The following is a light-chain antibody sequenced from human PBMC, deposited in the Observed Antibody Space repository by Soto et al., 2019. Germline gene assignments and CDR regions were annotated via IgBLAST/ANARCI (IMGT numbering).Light chain of an antibody. CDR1: SSDIGSYNH. CDR2: AVS. Sequence: QSALTQPASVSGSPGQSITISCIGTSSDIGSYNHVAWYQQFPGKSPKLMIYAVSDRPSGVSDRFSGSKSGITASLTISGLQTEDEADYYCSSYRSGGTFVFGSGTKVTVL. CDR3: SSYRSGGTFV. V-gene: IGLV2-14*03. J-gene: IGLJ1*01.